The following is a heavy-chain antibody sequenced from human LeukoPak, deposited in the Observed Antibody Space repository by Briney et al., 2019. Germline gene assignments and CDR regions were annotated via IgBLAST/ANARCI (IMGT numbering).Heavy chain of an antibody. CDR3: ARQSINEVAVAGTDFDY. D-gene: IGHD6-19*01. V-gene: IGHV5-51*01. CDR2: IYPGDSDT. CDR1: GYSFTSYW. Sequence: GESLKISCEGSGYSFTSYWIGWVRPMPGKGLEWMGIIYPGDSDTRYSPSFQGQVTISADKSISIAYLQWSSLKASDTAMYYCARQSINEVAVAGTDFDYWGQGTLVTVSS. J-gene: IGHJ4*02.